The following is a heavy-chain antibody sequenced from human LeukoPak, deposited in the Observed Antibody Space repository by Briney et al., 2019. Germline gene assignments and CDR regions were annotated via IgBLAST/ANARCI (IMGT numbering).Heavy chain of an antibody. CDR2: IYYSGST. CDR3: ARGALRFDY. J-gene: IGHJ4*02. V-gene: IGHV4-59*01. Sequence: SEILSLTCTVSGGSISSYYWSWIRQPPGKELEWIGYIYYSGSTNYNPSLKSRVTISVDTSKKQFSLKLSSVTAADTAVYYCARGALRFDYWGQGTLVTVSS. CDR1: GGSISSYY.